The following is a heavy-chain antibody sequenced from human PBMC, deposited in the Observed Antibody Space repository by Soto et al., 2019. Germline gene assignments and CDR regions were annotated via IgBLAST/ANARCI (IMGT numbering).Heavy chain of an antibody. V-gene: IGHV3-74*01. CDR3: ARPGYSNYWPGVAV. CDR1: GFTFSVYW. CDR2: IDSDGSTT. Sequence: EVQLVESGGGLVQPGGSLRLSCAASGFTFSVYWMHWVRQAPGKGLVWVSRIDSDGSTTSYADSVKGRFTISRDNAKSTLYLQMNSLRAEDTAVYYCARPGYSNYWPGVAVGGQGTTVTVSS. D-gene: IGHD4-4*01. J-gene: IGHJ6*02.